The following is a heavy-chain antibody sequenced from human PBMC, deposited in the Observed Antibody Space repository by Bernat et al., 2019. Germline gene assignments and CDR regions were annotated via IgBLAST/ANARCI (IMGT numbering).Heavy chain of an antibody. D-gene: IGHD6-19*01. J-gene: IGHJ1*01. CDR1: GFTFSSYE. CDR3: ARTLGSGWPPEYFQH. CDR2: ISSSGSTI. V-gene: IGHV3-48*03. Sequence: EVQLVESGGGLVQPGGSLRLSCAASGFTFSSYEMNWVRQAPGKGLEWVSYISSSGSTIYYADSVKGRFTISRDNAKNSQYLQMNSLRAEDTAVYYCARTLGSGWPPEYFQHWGQGTLVTVSS.